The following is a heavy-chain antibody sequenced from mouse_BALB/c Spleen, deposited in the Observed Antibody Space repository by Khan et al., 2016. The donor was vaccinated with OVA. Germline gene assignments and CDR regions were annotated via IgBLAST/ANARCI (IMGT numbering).Heavy chain of an antibody. Sequence: EVQLQESGPELVKPGASVKMSCKASGYTFTSYDMHWVKQKPGQGLEWIGYINPYNDYTNFNEKFKGKATLTSDKSASTAYMELSSLTSEDSSVYYCGRGVLVRQTWFAYWGQGTLVTVSA. CDR3: GRGVLVRQTWFAY. V-gene: IGHV1S136*01. D-gene: IGHD3-1*01. CDR1: GYTFTSYD. CDR2: INPYNDYT. J-gene: IGHJ3*01.